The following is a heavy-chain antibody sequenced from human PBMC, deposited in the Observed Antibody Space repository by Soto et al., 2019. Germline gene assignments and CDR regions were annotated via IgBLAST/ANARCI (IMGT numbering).Heavy chain of an antibody. CDR3: ARNIVARPRWFDP. V-gene: IGHV4-31*03. Sequence: SETLSLTCTVSGGSISSGGYYWSWIRQHPGKGLEWIGYIYYSGSTYYNPSLKSRVTISVDTSKNQFSLKLSSVTAADTAVYYCARNIVARPRWFDPWGQGTLVTVSS. J-gene: IGHJ5*02. CDR1: GGSISSGGYY. CDR2: IYYSGST. D-gene: IGHD6-6*01.